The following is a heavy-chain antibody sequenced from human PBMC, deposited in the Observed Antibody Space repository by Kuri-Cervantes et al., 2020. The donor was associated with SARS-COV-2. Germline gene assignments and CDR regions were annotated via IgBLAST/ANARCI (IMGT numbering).Heavy chain of an antibody. Sequence: GESLKISCAASGFTFDDYAMHWVRQAPGKGLEWVSLISGDGGSTYYPGSVKGRFTISRENAKNSSYLQMNSLRAGDTAVYYCARAGGDGYAFGNWYFDLWGRGTLVTVSS. CDR2: ISGDGGST. D-gene: IGHD5-24*01. CDR1: GFTFDDYA. CDR3: ARAGGDGYAFGNWYFDL. V-gene: IGHV3-43*02. J-gene: IGHJ2*01.